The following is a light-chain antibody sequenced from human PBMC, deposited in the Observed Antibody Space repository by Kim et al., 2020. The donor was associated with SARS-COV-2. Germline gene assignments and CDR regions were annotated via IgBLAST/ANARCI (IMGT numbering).Light chain of an antibody. CDR2: GAS. Sequence: VARDESPPPSWRACRSVSSDFSLYQQTPHAAPRLLIGGASTRASGIPARFGGRGWGPDFLLTISMQSYEDAAVYCQQQYNCWPVTFGQGTQVEIK. CDR1: RSVSSD. J-gene: IGKJ1*01. V-gene: IGKV3-15*01. CDR3: QQYNCWPVT.